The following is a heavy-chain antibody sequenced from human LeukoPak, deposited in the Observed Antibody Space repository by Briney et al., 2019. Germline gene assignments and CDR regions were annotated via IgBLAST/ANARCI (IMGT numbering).Heavy chain of an antibody. CDR1: RGALSGYY. D-gene: IGHD6-19*01. CDR3: ASPSDEYSSGWYGSALNY. Sequence: SESLSLTRAVYRGALSGYYWGGIRQPPGKGLEWVGEINHSGSTNYNPSLKSRVTISVDTSKNQCSLKLTSLTPADTAVYYCASPSDEYSSGWYGSALNYWGQGTLVTVST. CDR2: INHSGST. V-gene: IGHV4-34*01. J-gene: IGHJ4*02.